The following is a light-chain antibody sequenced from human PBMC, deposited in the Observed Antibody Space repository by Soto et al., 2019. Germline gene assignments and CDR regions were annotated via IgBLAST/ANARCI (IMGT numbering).Light chain of an antibody. J-gene: IGLJ2*01. CDR1: SSDVGGYSY. CDR2: EVS. CDR3: SSYTSSSTHVA. Sequence: QSALTQPASVSGSPGQSITISCTGTSSDVGGYSYVSWYQQHPGKAPKLMIYEVSNRPSGVSNRFSGSKSGNTASLTISGLQAEDEADYYCSSYTSSSTHVAFGGGTKLTVL. V-gene: IGLV2-14*01.